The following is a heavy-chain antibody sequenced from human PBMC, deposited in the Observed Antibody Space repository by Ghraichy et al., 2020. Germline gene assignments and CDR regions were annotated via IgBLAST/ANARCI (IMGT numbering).Heavy chain of an antibody. CDR3: AASCQNCGETNCLYYVES. CDR1: GGSINDYY. V-gene: IGHV4-34*01. CDR2: IHHIGTT. J-gene: IGHJ4*02. Sequence: SETLSLTCAVYGGSINDYYWSWIRQPPGKGLEWIGEIHHIGTTYYNPSLKSRVTLLIDTSKNQFSLQMSSATAADTAVYYCAASCQNCGETNCLYYVESWGQGSLGTVAS. D-gene: IGHD2-21*01.